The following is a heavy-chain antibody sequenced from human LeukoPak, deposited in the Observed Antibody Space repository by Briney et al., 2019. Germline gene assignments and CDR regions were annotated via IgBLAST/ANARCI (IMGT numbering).Heavy chain of an antibody. CDR2: ISYDEDNK. CDR1: GFPFSYYS. V-gene: IGHV3-30*09. CDR3: ARDPYSSTWSYGMDV. Sequence: PGGSLRLSCAASGFPFSYYSMHWVRQAPGKGLEWVAVISYDEDNKYYADSVKGRFAISRDNSKDTLYLQMNSLRAGDTAVYYCARDPYSSTWSYGMDVWGQGTTVTVSS. D-gene: IGHD6-6*01. J-gene: IGHJ6*02.